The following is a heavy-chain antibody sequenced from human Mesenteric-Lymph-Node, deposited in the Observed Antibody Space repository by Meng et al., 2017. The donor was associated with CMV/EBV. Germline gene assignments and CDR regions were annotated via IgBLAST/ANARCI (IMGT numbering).Heavy chain of an antibody. V-gene: IGHV3-23*01. CDR1: GFTFSSYA. Sequence: LSLTCAASGFTFSSYAMSWVRQAPGKRLEWVSTIVGGGGSTYYPDSVKGRFTISRDNSKNTLYLQMNSLRAEDTALYYCATYYTVNYFFFDFWGQGTLVTVSS. CDR2: IVGGGGST. J-gene: IGHJ4*02. CDR3: ATYYTVNYFFFDF. D-gene: IGHD3-3*01.